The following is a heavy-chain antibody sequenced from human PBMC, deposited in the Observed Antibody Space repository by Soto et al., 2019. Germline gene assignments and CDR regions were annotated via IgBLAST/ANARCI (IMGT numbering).Heavy chain of an antibody. Sequence: ASVKVSCKASGYTFTGYYMHWVRHAPGQGLEWMGWINPNSGGTNYAQKFQGWVTMTRDTSISTAYMELSRLRSDDTAVYYCARDRAAYCGGDCYTPDAFDIWGQGTMVTVSS. CDR2: INPNSGGT. V-gene: IGHV1-2*04. D-gene: IGHD2-21*02. CDR3: ARDRAAYCGGDCYTPDAFDI. CDR1: GYTFTGYY. J-gene: IGHJ3*02.